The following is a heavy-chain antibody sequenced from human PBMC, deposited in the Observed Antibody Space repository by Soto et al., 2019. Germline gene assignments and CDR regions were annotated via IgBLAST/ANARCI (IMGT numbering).Heavy chain of an antibody. CDR2: IYSGGST. V-gene: IGHV3-53*02. D-gene: IGHD6-6*01. J-gene: IGHJ6*02. CDR3: GTSSRKGYHFAMDV. Sequence: EVQLVETGGGLIQPGGSLRLSCAASGFSVSSSDMSWVRQVPGEGLEWVSVIYSGGSTHDADYVKGRFSVSRDTSKNTVDLQMNSLRVDDTAVYYCGTSSRKGYHFAMDVWGQGTAVTVSS. CDR1: GFSVSSSD.